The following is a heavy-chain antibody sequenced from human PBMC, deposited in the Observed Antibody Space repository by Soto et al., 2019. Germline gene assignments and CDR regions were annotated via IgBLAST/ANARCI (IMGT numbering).Heavy chain of an antibody. V-gene: IGHV3-74*01. CDR1: GFTFNSYW. Sequence: GGSLRLSCAASGFTFNSYWMHWVRQAPGKGLVWVSRINGDGSYTGYADSVKGRFTISRDNAKNTLYLQMNILRAEDTAVYFCARSLSSSPDYWGQGTLVTVSS. CDR3: ARSLSSSPDY. J-gene: IGHJ4*02. CDR2: INGDGSYT. D-gene: IGHD2-2*01.